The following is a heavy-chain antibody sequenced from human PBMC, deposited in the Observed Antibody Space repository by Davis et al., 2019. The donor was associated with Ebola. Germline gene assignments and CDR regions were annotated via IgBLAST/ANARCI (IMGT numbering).Heavy chain of an antibody. CDR2: MDPHSGDT. J-gene: IGHJ4*02. V-gene: IGHV1-8*02. Sequence: AASVKVSCKASGYTFTSYGINWVRQAAGQGLEWVGWMDPHSGDTVYDQKFQGRITMTMNTSIGTAYMELRSLRSDDTAVYYCARGRTIVAGGLSDDFDYWGQGTLVTVSS. CDR3: ARGRTIVAGGLSDDFDY. D-gene: IGHD2-21*01. CDR1: GYTFTSYG.